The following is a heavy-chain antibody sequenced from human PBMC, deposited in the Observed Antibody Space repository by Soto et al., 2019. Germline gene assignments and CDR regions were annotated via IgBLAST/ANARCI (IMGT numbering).Heavy chain of an antibody. CDR1: GGSISSYY. CDR3: ARAAATPSVYYHYGMDV. V-gene: IGHV4-59*01. J-gene: IGHJ6*02. Sequence: SETLSLTCTVSGGSISSYYWSWIRQPPGKGLEWIGYIYYSGSTNYNPSLKGRVTISVDTSKNQFSLKLSSVTAADTAVYYCARAAATPSVYYHYGMDVWGQGTTVTVSS. CDR2: IYYSGST. D-gene: IGHD2-2*01.